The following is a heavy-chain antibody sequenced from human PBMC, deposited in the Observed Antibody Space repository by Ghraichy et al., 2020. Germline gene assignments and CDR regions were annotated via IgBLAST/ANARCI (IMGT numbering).Heavy chain of an antibody. J-gene: IGHJ6*02. CDR3: AGSRGWPPSHMDV. D-gene: IGHD6-19*01. V-gene: IGHV4-4*07. Sequence: SQTLSLTCSVSSGSISHYFWSWIRQPAGKGLEWIGRLHTSVSPKYNPSLKSRVTMSVDTSKNHVSLKLTSVTAAETAVYYCAGSRGWPPSHMDVWGQGTTITVSS. CDR2: LHTSVSP. CDR1: SGSISHYF.